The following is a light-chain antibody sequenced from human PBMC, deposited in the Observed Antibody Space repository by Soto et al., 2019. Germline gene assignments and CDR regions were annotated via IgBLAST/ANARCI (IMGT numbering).Light chain of an antibody. Sequence: SYELTQPPSVSVAPGKTARITCGGNNIGSKSVHWYQQKPGQAPVLVIYYDSHRPSGIPERFYGSNSGNTATLTISRVEAGDEADYYWQVWDSSSDHVVFGGGTKLTVL. V-gene: IGLV3-21*04. CDR2: YDS. CDR1: NIGSKS. J-gene: IGLJ2*01. CDR3: QVWDSSSDHVV.